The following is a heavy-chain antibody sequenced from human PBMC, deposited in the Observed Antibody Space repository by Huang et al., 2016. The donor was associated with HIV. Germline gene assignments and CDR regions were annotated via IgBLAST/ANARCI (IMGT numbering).Heavy chain of an antibody. CDR3: ARPSDAAMIRDYYYPMDV. CDR1: GGTFSTFG. CDR2: LTLSFKPT. J-gene: IGHJ6*02. D-gene: IGHD5-18*01. V-gene: IGHV1-69*01. Sequence: QVQLVQSEAEVKKPGYSVKVSCKASGGTFSTFGLSWVRQAPGRGLERVAGLTLSFKPTSSAQKFQGRVTLTADESTNTASMGLNSLTFEDTAVYYCARPSDAAMIRDYYYPMDVWGQGTTVTVS.